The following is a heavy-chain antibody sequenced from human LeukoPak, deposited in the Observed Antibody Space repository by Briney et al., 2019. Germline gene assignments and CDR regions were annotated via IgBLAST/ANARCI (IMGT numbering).Heavy chain of an antibody. Sequence: ASVKVSCKASGYTFTGYYMHWVRQAPGQGLEWMGWINPNSGGTNYAQKFQGRVTMTRDTSISTAYMELSRLRSDDTAVYYCARGEYYYDSSGYYEGWGQGTLVTVSS. CDR2: INPNSGGT. D-gene: IGHD3-22*01. CDR3: ARGEYYYDSSGYYEG. CDR1: GYTFTGYY. V-gene: IGHV1-2*02. J-gene: IGHJ4*02.